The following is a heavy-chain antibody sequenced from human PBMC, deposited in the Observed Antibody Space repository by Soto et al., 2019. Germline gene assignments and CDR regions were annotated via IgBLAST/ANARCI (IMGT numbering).Heavy chain of an antibody. V-gene: IGHV3-23*01. CDR1: GFTFKNYA. CDR3: ASPVECSTTGCIR. J-gene: IGHJ4*02. D-gene: IGHD6-6*01. Sequence: GGSLRLSCAASGFTFKNYAMTWVRQAPGKGLEWVSLIYGSGGSTDYADYVKGRFTIPRDNSKNTLYVQMNSLRDEDTAVYYCASPVECSTTGCIRWGQGALVTVSS. CDR2: IYGSGGST.